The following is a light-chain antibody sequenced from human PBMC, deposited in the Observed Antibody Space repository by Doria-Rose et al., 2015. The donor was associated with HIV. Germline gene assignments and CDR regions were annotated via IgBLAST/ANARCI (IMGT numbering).Light chain of an antibody. CDR1: QSFSSTY. J-gene: IGKJ1*01. Sequence: EIVMTQSPGTLSLSPGEGATLSCRASQSFSSTYLAWYQQKPGQAPSLLIYDGSTRATGIPDGFSASASGTDFTLTINRLEPEDFALYYCHQYGTSWTFGQGTKVEI. CDR3: HQYGTSWT. V-gene: IGKV3-20*01. CDR2: DGS.